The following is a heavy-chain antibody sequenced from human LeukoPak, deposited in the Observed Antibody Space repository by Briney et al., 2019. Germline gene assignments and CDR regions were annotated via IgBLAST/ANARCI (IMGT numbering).Heavy chain of an antibody. Sequence: SETLSLTCTVSGGSVNNYYWSWIRQPPGKGLDWIGYIYRGSTKYNPSLKSRVTISMDTSQNQISLKLISVTAADTALYYCAGRAAISAAGTAPFDNWGQGTLVTVSS. CDR1: GGSVNNYY. V-gene: IGHV4-59*08. J-gene: IGHJ4*02. CDR3: AGRAAISAAGTAPFDN. CDR2: IYRGST. D-gene: IGHD6-13*01.